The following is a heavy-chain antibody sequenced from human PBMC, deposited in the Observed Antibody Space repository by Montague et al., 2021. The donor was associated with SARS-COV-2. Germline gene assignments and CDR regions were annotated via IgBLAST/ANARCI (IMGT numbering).Heavy chain of an antibody. J-gene: IGHJ4*02. CDR3: ARPSSGYGYYFDY. D-gene: IGHD5-12*01. V-gene: IGHV3-30-3*01. CDR2: ISYDGSNK. Sequence: SLRLSCVAYGFTFSSYAMQWVRQAPGKGLEWVAVISYDGSNKYYXDSXKGRFTISRDNSKNTLYLQMNSLRAEDTAVYYCARPSSGYGYYFDYWGQGTLVTVSS. CDR1: GFTFSSYA.